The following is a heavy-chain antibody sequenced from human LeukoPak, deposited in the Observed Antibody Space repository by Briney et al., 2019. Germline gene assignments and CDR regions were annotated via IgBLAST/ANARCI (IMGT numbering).Heavy chain of an antibody. J-gene: IGHJ5*02. CDR1: EYSFTAFY. CDR2: INPNTGGT. V-gene: IGHV1-2*02. CDR3: ARGHSSKAAASWGYLDT. D-gene: IGHD6-13*01. Sequence: ASVKVSCKASEYSFTAFYLHRVRQVPGQGLEWMGWINPNTGGTNYAQKFQGRVTVTRDTSITTVYMDVTSLTSDDTAVYYCARGHSSKAAASWGYLDTWGQGTLVTVSS.